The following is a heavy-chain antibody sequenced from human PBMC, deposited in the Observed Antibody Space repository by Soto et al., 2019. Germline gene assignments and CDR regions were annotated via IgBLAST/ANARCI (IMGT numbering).Heavy chain of an antibody. Sequence: QVQLQESGPGLVMPSQTLSLTCTVSGGSITSDNYCWTWIRQHPVKGLEWMGHIYYSGSTSYNPSLKCRVTISIDTSKNLFSLKLTSVTAADTAVYYCARDGDYFGSGSPPLLSKWGQGTLVTVSS. CDR3: ARDGDYFGSGSPPLLSK. D-gene: IGHD3-10*01. CDR2: IYYSGST. CDR1: GGSITSDNYC. V-gene: IGHV4-31*03. J-gene: IGHJ4*02.